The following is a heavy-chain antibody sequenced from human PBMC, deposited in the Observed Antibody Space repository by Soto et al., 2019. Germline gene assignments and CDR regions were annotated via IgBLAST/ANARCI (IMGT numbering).Heavy chain of an antibody. D-gene: IGHD4-17*01. Sequence: SETLSLTCTVSGGSITSSSYYWGWIRQPPGKGLEWIGGIYYSGRSYYNPSLKSRVTMSVDTSKNQFSLTLNSVTAADAAVYYCARRRTTVVTQAYFDHWGQGTLVTVSS. CDR2: IYYSGRS. CDR3: ARRRTTVVTQAYFDH. J-gene: IGHJ4*02. V-gene: IGHV4-39*01. CDR1: GGSITSSSYY.